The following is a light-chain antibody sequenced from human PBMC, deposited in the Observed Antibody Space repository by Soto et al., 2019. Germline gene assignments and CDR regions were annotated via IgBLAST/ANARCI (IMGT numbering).Light chain of an antibody. J-gene: IGKJ5*01. CDR2: GAS. Sequence: EIVLTQSPGTLSLSPGERATLSCRASQSVSNYYLAWYQQKPGQAPRLLIYGASSRATGIPDRFSGSGSGTDFTLTISRLEPKDFAVYYCQQYGSSLSITFGQGTRLEIK. V-gene: IGKV3-20*01. CDR1: QSVSNYY. CDR3: QQYGSSLSIT.